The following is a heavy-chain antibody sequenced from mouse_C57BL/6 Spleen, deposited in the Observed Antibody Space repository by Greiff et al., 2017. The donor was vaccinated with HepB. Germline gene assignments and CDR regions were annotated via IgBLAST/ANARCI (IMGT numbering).Heavy chain of an antibody. Sequence: QVQLQQSGPELVKPGASVKISCKASGYAFSSSWMNWVKQRPGKGLEWIGRIYPGDGDTNYNGKFKGKATLTADKSSSTAYMQLSSLTSEDSAVYFCTRGLITTVVARYFDVWGTGTTVTVSS. CDR2: IYPGDGDT. V-gene: IGHV1-82*01. D-gene: IGHD1-1*01. CDR1: GYAFSSSW. CDR3: TRGLITTVVARYFDV. J-gene: IGHJ1*03.